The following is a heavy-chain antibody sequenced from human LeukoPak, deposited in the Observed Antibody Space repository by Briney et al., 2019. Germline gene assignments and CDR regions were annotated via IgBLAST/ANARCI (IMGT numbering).Heavy chain of an antibody. Sequence: PGGSLRLSCAASGFTFSSYGMHWVRQAPGKGLEWVAVIWYDGSNKYYADSVKGRFTISRDNTKNTLYLQMNSLRAEDTAVYYCARPSVGATSFFDYWGQGTLVTVSS. V-gene: IGHV3-33*01. CDR1: GFTFSSYG. CDR2: IWYDGSNK. J-gene: IGHJ4*02. CDR3: ARPSVGATSFFDY. D-gene: IGHD1-26*01.